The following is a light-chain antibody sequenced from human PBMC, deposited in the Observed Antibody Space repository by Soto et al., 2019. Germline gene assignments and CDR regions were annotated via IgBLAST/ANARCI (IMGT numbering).Light chain of an antibody. CDR2: TDN. CDR1: SSNIGSNT. V-gene: IGLV1-44*01. Sequence: QLVLTQPPSASGTPGQRVTISCSGSSSNIGSNTVTWYQQLPGTAPKLLFYTDNQRPSGVPGRFSGSKSGTSASLAISGLQSEDEAEYYCAAWDDSLNGWVFGGGTKVTVL. J-gene: IGLJ3*02. CDR3: AAWDDSLNGWV.